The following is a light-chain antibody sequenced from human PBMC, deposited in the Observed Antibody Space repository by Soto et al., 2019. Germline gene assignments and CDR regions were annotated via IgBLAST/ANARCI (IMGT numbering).Light chain of an antibody. V-gene: IGLV3-1*01. J-gene: IGLJ2*01. Sequence: SYELTQPPSESVSPGQTASITCSGDKLGDKYACWYQQKPGQSPVLVIYQDSKRPSGIPERFSGSNSRNTATLTISGTQAMDEADYYCQAWDSSTVVFGGGTKLTLL. CDR2: QDS. CDR3: QAWDSSTVV. CDR1: KLGDKY.